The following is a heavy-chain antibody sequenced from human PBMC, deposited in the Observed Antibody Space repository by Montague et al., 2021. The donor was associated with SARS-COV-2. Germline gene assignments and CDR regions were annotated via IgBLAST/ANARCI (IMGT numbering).Heavy chain of an antibody. D-gene: IGHD2-2*01. CDR1: RGSFSGYY. CDR3: ARGYCSSTTCYRSLHY. CDR2: INHSGGV. Sequence: SETLSLTCTVHRGSFSGYYWTWIRQPPGKGLEWTGEINHSGGVNYNPSLKSRVTIPVDTSKNHFSLKLRSVTAADTAIYYCARGYCSSTTCYRSLHYWGQGTLVTVSS. V-gene: IGHV4-34*01. J-gene: IGHJ4*02.